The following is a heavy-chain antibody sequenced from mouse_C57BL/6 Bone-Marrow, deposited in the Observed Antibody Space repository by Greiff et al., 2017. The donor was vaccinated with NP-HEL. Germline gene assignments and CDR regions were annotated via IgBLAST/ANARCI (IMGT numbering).Heavy chain of an antibody. Sequence: QVQLQQSGAELARPGASVKLSCKASGYTFTSYGISWVKQRTGQGLEWIGEIYPRSGNTYYNEKFKGKATLTADKSSSTAYMELRSLTSEDSAVYFCARSGYYGSSKAWFAYWGQGTLVTVSA. CDR2: IYPRSGNT. V-gene: IGHV1-81*01. J-gene: IGHJ3*01. CDR3: ARSGYYGSSKAWFAY. D-gene: IGHD1-1*01. CDR1: GYTFTSYG.